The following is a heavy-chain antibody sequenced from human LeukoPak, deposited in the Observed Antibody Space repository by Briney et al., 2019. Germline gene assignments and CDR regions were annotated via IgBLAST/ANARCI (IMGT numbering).Heavy chain of an antibody. V-gene: IGHV4-34*01. J-gene: IGHJ4*02. D-gene: IGHD3-10*01. Sequence: SETLSLTCAVYGGSFSGYYWSWIRQPPGKGLEWIGEINHSGSTNYNPSLKSRVTISVDTSKNQFSLKLSSVTAADTAVYYCARVIHYYGSGSPFDCWGQGTLVTVSS. CDR3: ARVIHYYGSGSPFDC. CDR2: INHSGST. CDR1: GGSFSGYY.